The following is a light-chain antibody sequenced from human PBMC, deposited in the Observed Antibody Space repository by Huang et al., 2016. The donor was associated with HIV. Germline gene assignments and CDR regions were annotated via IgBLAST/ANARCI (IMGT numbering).Light chain of an antibody. CDR2: DAS. CDR1: QDIDNY. V-gene: IGKV1-33*01. J-gene: IGKJ5*01. Sequence: DIQMTQSPSSLSASVGDRVTITCQASQDIDNYLNWYQQKPGKAPKLLIYDASNLENGVPSRFSGSGSGTYFTFTITNLQPEDFATYYCQQYENVPTTFGQGTRLEIK. CDR3: QQYENVPTT.